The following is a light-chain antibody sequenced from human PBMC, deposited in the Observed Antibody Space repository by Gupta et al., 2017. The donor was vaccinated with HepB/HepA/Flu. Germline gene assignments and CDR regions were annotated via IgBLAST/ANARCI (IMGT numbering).Light chain of an antibody. V-gene: IGKV4-1*01. Sequence: DIVITQSPDSLAVSLGGRATINCKSSQSILYTPNNKNYLGWYQQKPGQPPKLLTDWASTRESGVPDRFSGSGSGTDFTLTISGLQAEDVAVYYCQEYYSLATFGGGTKVEIK. CDR1: QSILYTPNNKNY. CDR3: QEYYSLAT. CDR2: WAS. J-gene: IGKJ4*01.